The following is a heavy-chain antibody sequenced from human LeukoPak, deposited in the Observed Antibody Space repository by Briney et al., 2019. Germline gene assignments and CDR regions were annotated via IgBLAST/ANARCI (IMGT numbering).Heavy chain of an antibody. J-gene: IGHJ5*02. CDR2: IYYSGST. Sequence: SETLSLTCTVSGGSISSYYWSWIRQPPGKGLEWIGYIYYSGSTNYNPSLKIRVTISVDTSKNQFSLKLSSVTAADTAVYYCARRDSNYGWFDPWGQGTLVTVSS. D-gene: IGHD4-11*01. V-gene: IGHV4-59*08. CDR3: ARRDSNYGWFDP. CDR1: GGSISSYY.